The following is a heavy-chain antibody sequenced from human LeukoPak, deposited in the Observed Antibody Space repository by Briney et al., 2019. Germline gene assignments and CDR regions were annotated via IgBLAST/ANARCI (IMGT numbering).Heavy chain of an antibody. CDR3: ARDPTWSSYYYYYGMDV. D-gene: IGHD6-13*01. J-gene: IGHJ6*02. CDR1: GGSISSSSYY. Sequence: SETLSLTCTVSGGSISSSSYYWGWIRQPPGKGLEWIGSIYYSGSTYYNPSLKSRVTISVDTSKNQFSLKLSSVTAADTAVYYCARDPTWSSYYYYYGMDVWGQGTTVTVSS. V-gene: IGHV4-39*07. CDR2: IYYSGST.